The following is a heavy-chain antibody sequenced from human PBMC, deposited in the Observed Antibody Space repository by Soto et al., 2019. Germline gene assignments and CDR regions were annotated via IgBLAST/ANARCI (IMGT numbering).Heavy chain of an antibody. CDR1: GFTFSSYG. D-gene: IGHD2-8*01. Sequence: QVQLVESGGGVVQPGRSLRLSCAASGFTFSSYGMHWVRQAPGKGLEWVAVIWYDGSNKYYADSVKGRFTISRDNSKNTXXLQMNSLRAEDTAVYYCARDAALYSLPYYYYGMDVWGQGTTVTVSS. J-gene: IGHJ6*02. CDR3: ARDAALYSLPYYYYGMDV. V-gene: IGHV3-33*01. CDR2: IWYDGSNK.